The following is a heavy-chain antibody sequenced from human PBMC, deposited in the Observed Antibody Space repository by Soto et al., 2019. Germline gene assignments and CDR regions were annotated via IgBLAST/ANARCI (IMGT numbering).Heavy chain of an antibody. V-gene: IGHV4-4*02. CDR1: GGSISSSNW. Sequence: PSETLSLTCAVSGGSISSSNWWSWVRQPPGKGLEWIGEIYHSGSTNYNPSLKSRVTISVDKSKNQFSLKLSSVTAADTAVYYCARGRHRITMVRGGFNWFDPWGQGTLVTVSS. CDR2: IYHSGST. D-gene: IGHD3-10*01. CDR3: ARGRHRITMVRGGFNWFDP. J-gene: IGHJ5*02.